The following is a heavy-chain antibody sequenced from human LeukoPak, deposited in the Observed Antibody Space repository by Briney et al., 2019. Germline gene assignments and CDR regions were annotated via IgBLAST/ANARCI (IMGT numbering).Heavy chain of an antibody. D-gene: IGHD3-10*01. V-gene: IGHV4-59*12. J-gene: IGHJ4*02. Sequence: SETLSLTCTVSGGSISSYYWSWIRQPPGKGLEWIGYIYYSGSTNYNPSLKSRVTISVDTSKNQFSLKLSSVTAADTAVYYCARVRVLWFGELLNYFDYWGQGTLVTVSS. CDR1: GGSISSYY. CDR2: IYYSGST. CDR3: ARVRVLWFGELLNYFDY.